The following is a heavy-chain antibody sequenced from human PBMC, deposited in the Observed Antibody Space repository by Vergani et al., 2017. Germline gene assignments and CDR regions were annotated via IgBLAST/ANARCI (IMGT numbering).Heavy chain of an antibody. CDR2: IIPILGIA. V-gene: IGHV1-69*04. CDR3: ARATSGSFDY. CDR1: GGTFSSYA. Sequence: QVQLVQSGAEVKKPGASVKVSCKASGGTFSSYAISWVRQAPGQGLEWRGRIIPILGIANYAQKFQGRVTITADQATSTAYMELSSLRAEDTAVYYCARATSGSFDYWGQGTLVTVSS. J-gene: IGHJ4*02. D-gene: IGHD1-26*01.